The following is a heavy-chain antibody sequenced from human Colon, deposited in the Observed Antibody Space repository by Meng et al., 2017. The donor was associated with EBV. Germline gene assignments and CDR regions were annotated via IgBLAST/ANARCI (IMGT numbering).Heavy chain of an antibody. CDR2: MYHSGTT. CDR1: GGSISRSDW. D-gene: IGHD5-24*01. CDR3: ATQESRDGHNPY. V-gene: IGHV4-4*02. J-gene: IGHJ4*02. Sequence: QVQLQESGPGLVKPSEXLSLTCAVSGGSISRSDWWSWVRQSPGKGLEWIGEMYHSGTTNYNPSLKSRVTISMGKSNNQLSLKLNSVTAADTAVYYCATQESRDGHNPYWGQGTLVTVSS.